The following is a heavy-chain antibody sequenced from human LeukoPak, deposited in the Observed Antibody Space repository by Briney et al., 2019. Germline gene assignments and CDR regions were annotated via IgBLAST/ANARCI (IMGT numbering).Heavy chain of an antibody. CDR3: AKADGRTPGWGAFDI. V-gene: IGHV3-9*01. D-gene: IGHD1-26*01. J-gene: IGHJ3*02. Sequence: GGSLRLSCAASGFTFDDYAMHWVRQAPGKGLEWVSGISWNSGSIGYADSVKGRFTISRDNAKNSLYLQMNSLRAEDTALYYCAKADGRTPGWGAFDIWGQGTMVTVSS. CDR1: GFTFDDYA. CDR2: ISWNSGSI.